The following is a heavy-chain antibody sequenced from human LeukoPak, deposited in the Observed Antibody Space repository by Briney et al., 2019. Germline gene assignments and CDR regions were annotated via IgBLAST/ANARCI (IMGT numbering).Heavy chain of an antibody. V-gene: IGHV4-39*01. Sequence: SETLSLTCTVSGGSISSRNHYWGWIRQPPGKGLEWIGSMYFSGNTYYNPSLKSRVTISVDTSKSQFSLKLSSVTAADTAVYYCARHVVAATLGDFDYWGQGTLVTVSS. CDR2: MYFSGNT. D-gene: IGHD2-15*01. J-gene: IGHJ4*02. CDR3: ARHVVAATLGDFDY. CDR1: GGSISSRNHY.